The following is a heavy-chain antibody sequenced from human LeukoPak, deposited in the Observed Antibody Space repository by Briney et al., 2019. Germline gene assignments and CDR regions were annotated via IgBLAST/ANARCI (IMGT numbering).Heavy chain of an antibody. Sequence: GGSLRLSCAASGFTFSNYAFSWVRQAPGKGLEWVSGIVGSGGSIYYADSVKGRFTISRDNSKNTLYLQMNSLRAEDTAVYYCAKDHYSGAGSHYDVPTIDYWGQGTLVTVSS. CDR1: GFTFSNYA. V-gene: IGHV3-23*01. J-gene: IGHJ4*02. CDR2: IVGSGGSI. D-gene: IGHD3-10*01. CDR3: AKDHYSGAGSHYDVPTIDY.